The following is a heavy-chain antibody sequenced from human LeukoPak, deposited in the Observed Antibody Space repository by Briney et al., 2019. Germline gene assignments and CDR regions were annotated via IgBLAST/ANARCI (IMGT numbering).Heavy chain of an antibody. V-gene: IGHV1-46*01. J-gene: IGHJ5*01. D-gene: IGHD3-10*01. CDR1: GYNFTTYH. CDR3: AREEVLIKVDGTKRGVSWLDS. Sequence: ASVKVSCKASGYNFTTYHMHWVRQAPGQGLEWMGVINPSGGSTSYAQKFQDRVTLTRDTSTTTVSMELRSLRSEDTAVYYCAREEVLIKVDGTKRGVSWLDSWGQGTLVTVSS. CDR2: INPSGGST.